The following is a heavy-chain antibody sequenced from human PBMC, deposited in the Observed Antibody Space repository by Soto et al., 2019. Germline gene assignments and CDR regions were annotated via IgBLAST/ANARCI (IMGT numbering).Heavy chain of an antibody. CDR1: GYTFTSYA. D-gene: IGHD2-15*01. J-gene: IGHJ4*02. Sequence: GASVKVSCKASGYTFTSYAMHWVRQAPGKRLEWMGWINAGNGNTKYSQKFQGRVTITRDTSASTAYMELSSLRSEDTAVYYCARDRDVVVVAATMDYWGQGTLVTVSS. V-gene: IGHV1-3*01. CDR3: ARDRDVVVVAATMDY. CDR2: INAGNGNT.